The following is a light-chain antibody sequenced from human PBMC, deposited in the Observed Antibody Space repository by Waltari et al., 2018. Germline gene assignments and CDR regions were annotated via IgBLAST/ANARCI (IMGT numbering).Light chain of an antibody. J-gene: IGKJ1*01. Sequence: DIQMTQSPSSLSASVGDRVTITCQASQDINNNLAWYQQKSGKVPNLLIYKASTLQSGVPSRFSGSGSGTDFTLTISSLQPEDFATYYCQHNYGSSWTFGQGTKVEI. CDR2: KAS. V-gene: IGKV1-16*01. CDR3: QHNYGSSWT. CDR1: QDINNN.